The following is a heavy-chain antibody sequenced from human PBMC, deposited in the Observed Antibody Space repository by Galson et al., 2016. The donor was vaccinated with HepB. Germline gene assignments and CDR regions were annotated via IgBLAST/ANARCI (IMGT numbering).Heavy chain of an antibody. CDR1: GGTFSTSS. Sequence: SVKVSCKVSGGTFSTSSINWVRQAPGQGLEWLGQIIPVFDTAKYAERFLGRVTITADESTSTVYMKLSSLRSEDPAVYYCARGYDDSGYYYHYFQYWGQGTLVTVSS. CDR2: IIPVFDTA. V-gene: IGHV1-69*13. CDR3: ARGYDDSGYYYHYFQY. J-gene: IGHJ1*01. D-gene: IGHD3-22*01.